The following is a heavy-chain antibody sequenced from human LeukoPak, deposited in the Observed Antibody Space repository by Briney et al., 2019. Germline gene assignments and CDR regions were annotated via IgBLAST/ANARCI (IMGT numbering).Heavy chain of an antibody. CDR1: GGSFSGYY. CDR3: ARESYSSSWYGDYFDY. D-gene: IGHD6-13*01. V-gene: IGHV4-34*01. Sequence: SETLSLTCAVYGGSFSGYYWSWIRQPPGKGLEWIGEINHSGSTNYNPSLKSRVTITVDTSKNQFSLKLSSVTAADTAVYYCARESYSSSWYGDYFDYWGQGTLVTVSS. CDR2: INHSGST. J-gene: IGHJ4*02.